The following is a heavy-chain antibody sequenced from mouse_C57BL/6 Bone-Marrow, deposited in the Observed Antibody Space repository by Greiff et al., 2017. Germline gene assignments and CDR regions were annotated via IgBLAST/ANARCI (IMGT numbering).Heavy chain of an antibody. CDR1: GYTFTDYE. CDR3: TRYSGYFDY. CDR2: IDPETGGT. V-gene: IGHV1-15*01. J-gene: IGHJ2*01. D-gene: IGHD2-12*01. Sequence: VQLQQSGAELVRPGASVTLSCKASGYTFTDYEMHWVKQTPVPGLEWIGAIDPETGGTAYNQKFKGKAILTADKSSSTAYMELRSLTSEDSAVYYCTRYSGYFDYWGQGTTLTVSS.